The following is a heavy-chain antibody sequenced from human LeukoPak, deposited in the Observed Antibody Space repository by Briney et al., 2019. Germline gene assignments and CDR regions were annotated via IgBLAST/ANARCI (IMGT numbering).Heavy chain of an antibody. J-gene: IGHJ4*02. CDR1: GGSFSNYA. CDR3: ARVVAVAGTDQFDY. V-gene: IGHV1-69*04. Sequence: SVKVSCKASGGSFSNYAISWVRQAPGQGLEWMGRIIPILGIANYAQKFQGRVTITADKSTSTAYMELSSLRSEDTAVYYCARVVAVAGTDQFDYWGQGTLVTVSS. D-gene: IGHD6-19*01. CDR2: IIPILGIA.